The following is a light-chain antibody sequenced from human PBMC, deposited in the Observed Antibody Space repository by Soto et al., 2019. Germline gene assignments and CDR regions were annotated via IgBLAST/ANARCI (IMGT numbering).Light chain of an antibody. CDR3: HQYGNSPQT. CDR2: GAS. Sequence: EIVMTQSPATLSVSPGERVTLSCRASQSVSNNLAWYQQKPGQAPSLLIYGASTRATGIPARFSGSGSGTVFTLTINILEPDDFAVYYCHQYGNSPQTFGQGTKVDIK. V-gene: IGKV3-15*01. CDR1: QSVSNN. J-gene: IGKJ1*01.